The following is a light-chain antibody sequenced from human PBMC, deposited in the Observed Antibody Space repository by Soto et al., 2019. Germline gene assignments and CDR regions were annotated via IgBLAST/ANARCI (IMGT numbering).Light chain of an antibody. Sequence: DIQMTQSPSSLSASVGAGVTITCRASQGISNSLAGYQQEPGKVPKLLIYYASTLQSGVSPRFSGSVSGTDFALTISSLPSGGGATHYLQQYDSAAEAVGQGTKLEI. V-gene: IGKV1-27*01. J-gene: IGKJ1*01. CDR1: QGISNS. CDR3: QQYDSAAEA. CDR2: YAS.